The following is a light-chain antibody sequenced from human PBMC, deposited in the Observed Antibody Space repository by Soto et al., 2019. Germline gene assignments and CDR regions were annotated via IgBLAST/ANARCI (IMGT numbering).Light chain of an antibody. J-gene: IGKJ1*01. CDR1: QSISSW. CDR2: KAS. CDR3: QQYNSWWT. Sequence: DIHMTQSPSTLSSSLGDRVTITFRASQSISSWLAWYQQKPGKAPKLLIYKASSLESGVPSRFSGSGSGTEFTLTISSLQPDDFATYYCQQYNSWWTFGQGTKVDIK. V-gene: IGKV1-5*03.